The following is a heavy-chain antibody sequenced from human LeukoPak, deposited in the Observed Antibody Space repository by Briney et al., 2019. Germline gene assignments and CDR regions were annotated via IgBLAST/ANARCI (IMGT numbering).Heavy chain of an antibody. J-gene: IGHJ4*02. V-gene: IGHV3-48*01. D-gene: IGHD2-21*01. Sequence: GGSLRLSCAASGFTFSGYIMNWVRQAPGKGLEWVSFIGTSGNPIYYADSVKGRFTVSRDNARNSLYLQMNSLRAEDTAVYYCARDLWLDYWGQGTLGTVSS. CDR1: GFTFSGYI. CDR3: ARDLWLDY. CDR2: IGTSGNPI.